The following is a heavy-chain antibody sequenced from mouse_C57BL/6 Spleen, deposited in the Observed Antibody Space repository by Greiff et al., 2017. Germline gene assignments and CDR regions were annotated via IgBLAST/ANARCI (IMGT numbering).Heavy chain of an antibody. V-gene: IGHV1-80*01. CDR3: ARIYDGYFDY. CDR2: IYPGDGDT. D-gene: IGHD2-3*01. Sequence: QVQLQQSGAELVKPGASVKISCKASGYAFSSYWMNWVKQRPGKGLEWIGQIYPGDGDTNYNGKFKGKATLAVDKSSSTAYMQLSSLTSEDAAVYFCARIYDGYFDYWGQGTTLTVSS. CDR1: GYAFSSYW. J-gene: IGHJ2*01.